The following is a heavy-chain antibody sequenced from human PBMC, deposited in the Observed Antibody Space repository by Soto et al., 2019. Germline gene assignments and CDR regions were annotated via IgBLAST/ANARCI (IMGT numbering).Heavy chain of an antibody. J-gene: IGHJ4*02. CDR1: GYTFTTYG. V-gene: IGHV1-18*01. CDR3: ARGPTDYYDNSGNYFFDQ. D-gene: IGHD3-22*01. Sequence: QVQLVQSGAEVKKPGASMKVSCKASGYTFTTYGMSWVRQAPGQGLDWMGWISTYNGNTKYAESLQGRVSMTTDTTTSTAYMALKSLTSDDPSMYYCARGPTDYYDNSGNYFFDQWGQGTLGTVSS. CDR2: ISTYNGNT.